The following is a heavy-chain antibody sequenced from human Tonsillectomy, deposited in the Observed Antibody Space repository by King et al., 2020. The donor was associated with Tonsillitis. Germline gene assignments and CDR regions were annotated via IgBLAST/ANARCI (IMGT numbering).Heavy chain of an antibody. D-gene: IGHD5-12*01. CDR2: ISSSSSTI. CDR3: ARYERGYSGYDYGIDY. J-gene: IGHJ4*02. Sequence: VQLVESGGGLVQPGGSLRLSCAASGFTFSSYSMNWVRQAPGKGLEWVSYISSSSSTIYYADSVKGRFTISRDNAKNSLYLQMNSLRAEDTAVYYCARYERGYSGYDYGIDYWGQGTLVTVSS. V-gene: IGHV3-48*01. CDR1: GFTFSSYS.